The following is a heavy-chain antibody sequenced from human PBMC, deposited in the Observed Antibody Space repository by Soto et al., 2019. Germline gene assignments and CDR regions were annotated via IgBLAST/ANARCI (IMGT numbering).Heavy chain of an antibody. CDR2: ISSSSSTI. CDR1: GFTFSSYS. CDR3: ARDSEGGDYYDSNGYDY. V-gene: IGHV3-48*02. J-gene: IGHJ4*02. Sequence: PGGSLRLSCAASGFTFSSYSMNWVRQAPGKGLEWVSYISSSSSTIYYADSVKGRFTISRDNAKNSLYLQMNSLRDEDTAAYYCARDSEGGDYYDSNGYDYWGQATLVPVSS. D-gene: IGHD3-22*01.